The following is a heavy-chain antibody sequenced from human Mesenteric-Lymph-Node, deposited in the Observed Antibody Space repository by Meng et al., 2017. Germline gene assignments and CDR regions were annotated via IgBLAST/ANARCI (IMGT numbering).Heavy chain of an antibody. J-gene: IGHJ4*02. CDR3: VWLLHYFDY. V-gene: IGHV1-69*06. D-gene: IGHD2-15*01. CDR1: GGTYSSYA. Sequence: VRLVESGAGVKKPGSAVKVSCKASGGTYSSYAISWVRQAPGQGLEWMGGIIPIFGTANYAQKFQGRVTITADKSTSTAYMELSSLRSEDTAVYYCVWLLHYFDYWGQGTLVTVSS. CDR2: IIPIFGTA.